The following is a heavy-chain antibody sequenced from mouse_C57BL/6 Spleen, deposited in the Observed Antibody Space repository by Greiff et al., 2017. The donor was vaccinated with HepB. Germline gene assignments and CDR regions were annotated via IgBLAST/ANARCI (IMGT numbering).Heavy chain of an antibody. CDR3: ARNRHYYGSTEYYFDY. D-gene: IGHD1-1*01. V-gene: IGHV2-2*01. Sequence: QVQLKESGPGLVQPSQSLSITCTVSGFSLTSYGVHWVRQSPGKGLEWLGVIWSGGSTDYNAAFISRLSISKDNSKSQVFFKMNSLQADDTAIYYCARNRHYYGSTEYYFDYWGQGTTLTVSS. CDR1: GFSLTSYG. CDR2: IWSGGST. J-gene: IGHJ2*01.